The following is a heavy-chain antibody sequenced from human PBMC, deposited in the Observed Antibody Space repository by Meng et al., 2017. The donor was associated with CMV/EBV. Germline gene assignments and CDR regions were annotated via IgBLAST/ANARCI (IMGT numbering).Heavy chain of an antibody. J-gene: IGHJ5*02. D-gene: IGHD3/OR15-3a*01. CDR3: AKQDSGGFDP. CDR1: GFTFDDYA. CDR2: ISWDGGST. V-gene: IGHV3-43D*03. Sequence: GESLKISCAASGFTFDDYAMHWVRQAPGKGLEWVSLISWDGGSTYYADSVKGRFTISRDNSKNTLYLQMNSLRAEDTAVYYCAKQDSGGFDPWGQGTLVTVSS.